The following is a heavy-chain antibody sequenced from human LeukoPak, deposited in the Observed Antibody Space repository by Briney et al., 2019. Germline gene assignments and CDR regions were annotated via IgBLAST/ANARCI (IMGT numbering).Heavy chain of an antibody. D-gene: IGHD3-22*01. CDR2: ISAYKGST. J-gene: IGHJ4*02. V-gene: IGHV1-18*01. CDR3: ARADSGGYYVAYWY. Sequence: ASVKVSCKASGYTSTGYGIIWVRQAPGQGLEWLGWISAYKGSTKYPQMFQGRVTVTTDTSTSTAYMELRSLRSDDTAVYYCARADSGGYYVAYWYWGQGTLVTVSS. CDR1: GYTSTGYG.